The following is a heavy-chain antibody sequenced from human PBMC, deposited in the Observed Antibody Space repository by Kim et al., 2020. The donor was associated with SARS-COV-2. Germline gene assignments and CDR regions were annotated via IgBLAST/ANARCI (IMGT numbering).Heavy chain of an antibody. D-gene: IGHD2-15*01. V-gene: IGHV3-30*01. CDR3: ARDGSWRDYMYFFDY. Sequence: SVKGRLTISRDNSKSTLYLQMNSLRAEDTAVYYCARDGSWRDYMYFFDYWGQGTLVAVSS. J-gene: IGHJ4*02.